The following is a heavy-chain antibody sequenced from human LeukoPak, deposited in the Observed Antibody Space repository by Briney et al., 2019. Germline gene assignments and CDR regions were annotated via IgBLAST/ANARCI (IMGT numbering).Heavy chain of an antibody. CDR1: GGSFSGYF. D-gene: IGHD2-2*02. CDR2: VNHTGST. V-gene: IGHV4-34*01. J-gene: IGHJ6*03. Sequence: KPSATLSLTCAVYGGSFSGYFWNWIRQSPGKGLEWIGEVNHTGSTNYNPSFKSRVIISVDTSKNQFSLKMTSMTAADTAVYYCAGRYLYYYYYYMDIWGKGTTVAVS. CDR3: AGRYLYYYYYYMDI.